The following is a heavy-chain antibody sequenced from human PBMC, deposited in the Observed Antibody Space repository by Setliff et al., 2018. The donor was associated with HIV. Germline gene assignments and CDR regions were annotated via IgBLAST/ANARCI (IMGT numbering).Heavy chain of an antibody. D-gene: IGHD2-8*02. CDR1: GFTFSTYP. CDR2: ISGSGGST. J-gene: IGHJ4*02. V-gene: IGHV3-23*01. CDR3: AKSLLVAGNDY. Sequence: GGSLRLSCAASGFTFSTYPMSWVRQAPGKGLEWVSGISGSGGSTYYADSVKGRFTISRDNSKNTLYLQMISLGADDTAVYYCAKSLLVAGNDYWGQGTLVTVSS.